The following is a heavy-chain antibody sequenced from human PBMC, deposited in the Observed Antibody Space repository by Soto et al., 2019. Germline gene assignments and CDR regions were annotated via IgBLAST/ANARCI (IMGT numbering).Heavy chain of an antibody. Sequence: SETLSLTCTVSGAFISSGDYYWGWIRQPPGKGLEWIGYIYYSGSTYYNPSLKSRVTISVDTSKNQFSLKLSSVTAADTAVYYCAREMDYGDPMSWFDPWGQGTLVTVSS. J-gene: IGHJ5*02. CDR3: AREMDYGDPMSWFDP. CDR2: IYYSGST. CDR1: GAFISSGDYY. D-gene: IGHD4-17*01. V-gene: IGHV4-30-4*01.